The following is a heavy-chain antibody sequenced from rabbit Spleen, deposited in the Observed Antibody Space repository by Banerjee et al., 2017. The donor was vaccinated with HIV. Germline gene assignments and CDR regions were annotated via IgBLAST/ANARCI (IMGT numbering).Heavy chain of an antibody. J-gene: IGHJ4*01. V-gene: IGHV1S40*01. CDR3: ARAYAGYDGFGYATLDYFNL. D-gene: IGHD6-1*01. CDR1: GFIISSSYW. CDR2: IYAGSSGST. Sequence: QSLEESGGDLVKPGASLTLTCTASGFIISSSYWICWVRQAPGKGLEWIACIYAGSSGSTYYASWAKGRFTISKTSSTTVTLQMTSLTAADTATYFCARAYAGYDGFGYATLDYFNLWGPGTLVTVS.